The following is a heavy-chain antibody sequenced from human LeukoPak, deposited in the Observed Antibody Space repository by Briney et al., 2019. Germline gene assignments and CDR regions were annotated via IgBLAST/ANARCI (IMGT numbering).Heavy chain of an antibody. V-gene: IGHV4-34*01. Sequence: SETLSLTCAVYGGSFSGYYWSWVRQPPGKGLEWVGEINHSGSTNYNPSLKRRVTISVDTSKNQFSLKLGSVTAADTAVYYCARVRIQLYPRWFDHWGQGTLVTVSS. CDR2: INHSGST. CDR3: ARVRIQLYPRWFDH. D-gene: IGHD5-18*01. CDR1: GGSFSGYY. J-gene: IGHJ5*02.